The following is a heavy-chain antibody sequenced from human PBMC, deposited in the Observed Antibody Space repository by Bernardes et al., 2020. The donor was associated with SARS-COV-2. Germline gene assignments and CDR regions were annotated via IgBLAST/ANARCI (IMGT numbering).Heavy chain of an antibody. J-gene: IGHJ4*02. CDR2: ISSSSSYI. CDR3: AREYYDSSGYYYVSGEYYFDY. Sequence: GGSLRLSCAASGFTFSSYSMNWVRQAPGKGLEWVSSISSSSSYIYYADSVKGRFTISRDNAKNSLYLQMNSLRAEDTAVYYCAREYYDSSGYYYVSGEYYFDYWGQGTLVTVSS. D-gene: IGHD3-22*01. V-gene: IGHV3-21*01. CDR1: GFTFSSYS.